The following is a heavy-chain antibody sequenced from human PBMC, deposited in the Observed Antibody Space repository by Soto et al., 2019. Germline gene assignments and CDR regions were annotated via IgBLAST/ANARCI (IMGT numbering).Heavy chain of an antibody. CDR3: ATVEYYYDSSGYYYRY. V-gene: IGHV1-24*01. CDR1: GYTLSELS. Sequence: ASVKVSCKVSGYTLSELSIHWVRQAPGKGLEWMGGFDPEDGETIYAQKFQGRVTMTEDTSTDTAYMELSSLRSEDTAVYYCATVEYYYDSSGYYYRYWGQGTLVTVSS. D-gene: IGHD3-22*01. CDR2: FDPEDGET. J-gene: IGHJ4*02.